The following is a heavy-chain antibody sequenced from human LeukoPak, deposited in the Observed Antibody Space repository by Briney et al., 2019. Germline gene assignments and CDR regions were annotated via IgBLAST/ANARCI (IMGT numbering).Heavy chain of an antibody. CDR3: ARSNGDYSGYYFDY. CDR2: IYTSGST. J-gene: IGHJ4*02. D-gene: IGHD4-17*01. CDR1: GGSISSYY. V-gene: IGHV4-4*07. Sequence: SETLSLTCTVSGGSISSYYWSWTRQPAGKGLEWIGRIYTSGSTNYNPSLKSRVTMSVDTSKNQFSLKLSSVTAADTAVYYCARSNGDYSGYYFDYWGQGTLVTVSS.